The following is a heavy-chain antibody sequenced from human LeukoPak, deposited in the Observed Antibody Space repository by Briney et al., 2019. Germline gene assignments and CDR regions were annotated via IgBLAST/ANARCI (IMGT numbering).Heavy chain of an antibody. CDR1: GYTFTSYY. CDR3: ARDPVAGGDYVGIYYYYYMDV. V-gene: IGHV1-46*01. CDR2: INPSGGST. J-gene: IGHJ6*03. Sequence: GASVKVSCKASGYTFTSYYMHWVRQAPGQGLEWMGIINPSGGSTSYAQKFQGRVTMTRDMSTSTVYMELRSLRSDDTAVYYCARDPVAGGDYVGIYYYYYMDVWGKGTTVTVSS. D-gene: IGHD4-17*01.